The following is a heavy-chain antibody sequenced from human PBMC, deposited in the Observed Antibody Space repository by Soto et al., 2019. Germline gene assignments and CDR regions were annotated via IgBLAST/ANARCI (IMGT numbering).Heavy chain of an antibody. V-gene: IGHV3-23*01. Sequence: GGSMRLSCAASGSTFSSYAMSWVRQAPGKGLGWVSAISGSGGSTYYANSVKGRFTISRDNSKNTLYLQMNSRRAEDTAVEYCAKAGLRLRHRVPYYYYYGMDVWGQGTTVTVSS. CDR3: AKAGLRLRHRVPYYYYYGMDV. J-gene: IGHJ6*02. CDR1: GSTFSSYA. CDR2: ISGSGGST.